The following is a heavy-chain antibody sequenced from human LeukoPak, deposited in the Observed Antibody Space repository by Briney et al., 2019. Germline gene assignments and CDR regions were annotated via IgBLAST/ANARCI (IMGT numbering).Heavy chain of an antibody. CDR1: GGSINSYY. Sequence: ETLSLTCTVSGGSINSYYWSWIRQPPGKGLEWIGEINHSGSTNYNPSLKSRVTISVDTSKNQFSLKLSSVTAADTAVYYCARGLEEGYDFWSGYYRYWGQGTLVTVSS. CDR3: ARGLEEGYDFWSGYYRY. J-gene: IGHJ4*02. CDR2: INHSGST. D-gene: IGHD3-3*01. V-gene: IGHV4-34*01.